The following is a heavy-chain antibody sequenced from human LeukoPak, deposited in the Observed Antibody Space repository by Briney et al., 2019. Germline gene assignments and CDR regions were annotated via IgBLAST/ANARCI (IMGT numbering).Heavy chain of an antibody. V-gene: IGHV3-7*01. Sequence: GESLRLSCAASGFIFKKYWMNWVRQVPGKGLECLANIKEDGSETYYADSVKGRFTISRDNPKNLLFLQINSLRVEDTAVYYCAREFGHNRWYFDYWGQGALVTVSS. CDR2: IKEDGSET. CDR3: AREFGHNRWYFDY. J-gene: IGHJ4*02. D-gene: IGHD5-24*01. CDR1: GFIFKKYW.